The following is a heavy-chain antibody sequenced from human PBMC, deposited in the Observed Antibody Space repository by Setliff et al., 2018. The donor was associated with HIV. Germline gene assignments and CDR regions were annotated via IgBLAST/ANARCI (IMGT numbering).Heavy chain of an antibody. D-gene: IGHD3-16*02. Sequence: PSETLSLTCAVYGGSFSGYYWSWIRQPPGKGLEWIGEINHSGSTNYNPSLKSRVTLSVDPSNNQFSLNLTSVTAADTAVYYCARRRSGSSYRFFNYWGLGSLVTVSS. CDR2: INHSGST. CDR3: ARRRSGSSYRFFNY. V-gene: IGHV4-34*01. CDR1: GGSFSGYY. J-gene: IGHJ4*02.